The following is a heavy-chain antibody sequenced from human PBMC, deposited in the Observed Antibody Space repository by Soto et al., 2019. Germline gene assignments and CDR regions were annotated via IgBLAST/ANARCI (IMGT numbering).Heavy chain of an antibody. J-gene: IGHJ6*02. CDR2: INPNSGGT. V-gene: IGHV1-2*02. Sequence: SVKVSCKASGYTFTGYYMHWVRQAPGQGLEWMGWINPNSGGTNYAQKFQGRVTMTRDTSISTAYMELSRLRSDDTAVYYCARDGTIAAAYYYYYGMDVWGQGTTVTLSS. CDR3: ARDGTIAAAYYYYYGMDV. D-gene: IGHD6-13*01. CDR1: GYTFTGYY.